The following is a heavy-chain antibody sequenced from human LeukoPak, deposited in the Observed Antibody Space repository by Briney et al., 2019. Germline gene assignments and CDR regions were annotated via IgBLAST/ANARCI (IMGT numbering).Heavy chain of an antibody. CDR1: GFTFGDYA. Sequence: GGSLRLSCTASGFTFGDYAMSWVRQAPGKGLEWVGFIRSKAYGGTTEYAASVKGRFTISRDDSKSIAYLQMNSLKTEDTAVYYCTRDRGIVVVPAAPISYYWGQGTLVTVSS. CDR3: TRDRGIVVVPAAPISYY. CDR2: IRSKAYGGTT. J-gene: IGHJ4*02. V-gene: IGHV3-49*04. D-gene: IGHD2-2*01.